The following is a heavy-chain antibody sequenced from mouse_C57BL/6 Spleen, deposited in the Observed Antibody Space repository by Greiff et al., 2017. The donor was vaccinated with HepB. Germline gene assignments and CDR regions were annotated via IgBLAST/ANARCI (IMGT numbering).Heavy chain of an antibody. CDR3: ARVRDYSNFAY. J-gene: IGHJ3*01. V-gene: IGHV1-59*01. D-gene: IGHD2-5*01. Sequence: VQLQQPGAELVRPGTSVKLSCKASGYTFTSYWMHWVKQRPGQGLEWIGVIDPSDSYTNYNQKFKGKATLTVDTSSSTAYMQLSSLTSEDSAVYYCARVRDYSNFAYWGQGTLVTVSA. CDR1: GYTFTSYW. CDR2: IDPSDSYT.